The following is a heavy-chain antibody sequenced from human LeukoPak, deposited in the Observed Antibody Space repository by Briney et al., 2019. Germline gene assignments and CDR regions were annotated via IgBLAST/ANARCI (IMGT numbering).Heavy chain of an antibody. Sequence: GASVTVSCTASGYTFTSYDINWVRQAPGQGLEWMGWMNPNSGNTGYAQKFQGRVTMTRNTSISTAYMELSSLRSEDTAVYYCARGCLTGYCPHDYWGQGTLVTVSS. CDR2: MNPNSGNT. CDR1: GYTFTSYD. J-gene: IGHJ4*02. CDR3: ARGCLTGYCPHDY. V-gene: IGHV1-8*01. D-gene: IGHD3-9*01.